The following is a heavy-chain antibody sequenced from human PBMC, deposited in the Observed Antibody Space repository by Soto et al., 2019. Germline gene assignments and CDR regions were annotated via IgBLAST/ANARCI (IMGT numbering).Heavy chain of an antibody. Sequence: GASVKVSCKASGYTFTGYYMHWVRQAPGQGLEWMGWINPNSGGTNYAQKFQGRVTMTRDTSISTAYMELSRLRSDDTAMYYCARHTYDSSGYYYYGMDVWGQGTTVTVSS. CDR3: ARHTYDSSGYYYYGMDV. CDR2: INPNSGGT. CDR1: GYTFTGYY. V-gene: IGHV1-2*02. D-gene: IGHD3-22*01. J-gene: IGHJ6*02.